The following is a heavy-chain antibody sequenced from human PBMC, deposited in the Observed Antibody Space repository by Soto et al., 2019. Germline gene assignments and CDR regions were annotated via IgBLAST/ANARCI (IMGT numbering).Heavy chain of an antibody. D-gene: IGHD1-7*01. V-gene: IGHV3-21*01. CDR1: GFAFNTYS. Sequence: GGSLRLSCVASGFAFNTYSMNWVRQAPGKGLEWVSSISRSSSFIYYTDSVKGRFTTSRDNAENSLFLQMNSLRAEDTAVYYCARDMTSGTNDYWGQGTLVTVSS. J-gene: IGHJ4*02. CDR2: ISRSSSFI. CDR3: ARDMTSGTNDY.